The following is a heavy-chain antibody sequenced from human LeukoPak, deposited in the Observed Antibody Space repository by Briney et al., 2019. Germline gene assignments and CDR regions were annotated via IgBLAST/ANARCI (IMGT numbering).Heavy chain of an antibody. J-gene: IGHJ3*02. CDR3: ARAGYSDYDYPLDGFDI. D-gene: IGHD5-12*01. V-gene: IGHV1-2*02. CDR2: INPNGGGT. CDR1: GYTFTGYY. Sequence: ASVKVSCKASGYTFTGYYMHWVRQAPGQGLEWMGWINPNGGGTLYAQKFQGRVTMTTDTSISTAYMEVRWLRSEDTAVYYCARAGYSDYDYPLDGFDIWGQGTMVTVSS.